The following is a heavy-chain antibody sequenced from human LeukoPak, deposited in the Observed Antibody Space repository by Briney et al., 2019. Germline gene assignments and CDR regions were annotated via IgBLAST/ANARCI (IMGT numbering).Heavy chain of an antibody. CDR3: ARWIQLWFKNLGRAFDI. CDR2: IYYSGST. CDR1: GGSISSGDYY. J-gene: IGHJ3*02. D-gene: IGHD5-18*01. V-gene: IGHV4-30-4*01. Sequence: SQTLSLTCTVSGGSISSGDYYWSWIRKPPGKVLQWIGYIYYSGSTYYNPSLKSRVTISLDTSKNQLSLKLSSVTSADTAVYYCARWIQLWFKNLGRAFDIWGQGTMVTVSS.